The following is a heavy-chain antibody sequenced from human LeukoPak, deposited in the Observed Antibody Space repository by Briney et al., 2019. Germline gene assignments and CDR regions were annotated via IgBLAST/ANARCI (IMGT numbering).Heavy chain of an antibody. Sequence: PGGSLRLSCAASGFTFSTYYMNWVRQAPGKGLECVSFITGSSSYIYYTDSVKGRFTISRDNAKNSLFLQMNSLRDEDTAVYYCASGFSSSPYFEYWGQGTLVTVFS. V-gene: IGHV3-21*01. CDR3: ASGFSSSPYFEY. D-gene: IGHD6-6*01. CDR2: ITGSSSYI. J-gene: IGHJ4*02. CDR1: GFTFSTYY.